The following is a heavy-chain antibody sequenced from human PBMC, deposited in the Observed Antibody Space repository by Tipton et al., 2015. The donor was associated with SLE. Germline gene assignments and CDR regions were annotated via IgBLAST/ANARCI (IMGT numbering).Heavy chain of an antibody. J-gene: IGHJ6*03. D-gene: IGHD6-6*01. CDR2: IDYRDIT. V-gene: IGHV4-59*02. CDR3: ARAGGIAARSYYYYYYYMDV. Sequence: LRLSCTVSGGSVSSNYWSWIRQPPGKGLEWIGYIDYRDITNYNPSLKSRVTMSIDTSKNQFSLKLSSVTAADTAVYYCARAGGIAARSYYYYYYYMDVWGKGTTVTVSS. CDR1: GGSVSSNY.